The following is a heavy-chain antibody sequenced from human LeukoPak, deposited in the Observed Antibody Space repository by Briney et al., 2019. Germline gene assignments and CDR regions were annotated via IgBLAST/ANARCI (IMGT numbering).Heavy chain of an antibody. D-gene: IGHD5-24*01. CDR2: ISSSSSTI. V-gene: IGHV3-48*01. CDR1: GFTFSSYA. CDR3: ARWGGYNHFDY. Sequence: PGGSLRLSCAASGFTFSSYAMSWVRQAPGKGLEWVSYISSSSSTIYYADSVKGRFTISRDNAKNSLYLQMNSLRAEDTAVYYCARWGGYNHFDYWGQGTLVTVSS. J-gene: IGHJ4*02.